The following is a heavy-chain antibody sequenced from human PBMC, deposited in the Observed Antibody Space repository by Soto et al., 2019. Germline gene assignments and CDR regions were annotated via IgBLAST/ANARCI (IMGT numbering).Heavy chain of an antibody. D-gene: IGHD2-2*02. CDR1: GFPFTSYT. CDR3: ARDRYMANWYFDL. CDR2: ITGGSGKT. J-gene: IGHJ2*01. Sequence: QVQLLQSGTEVKKPGASMKISCEPSGFPFTSYTYHWVRQAPGQRPEWVAWITGGSGKTEFSQKLQDRATLTRDTSANTIFLELRTLTSDDAATYYCARDRYMANWYFDLWGRGTLVIVS. V-gene: IGHV1-3*01.